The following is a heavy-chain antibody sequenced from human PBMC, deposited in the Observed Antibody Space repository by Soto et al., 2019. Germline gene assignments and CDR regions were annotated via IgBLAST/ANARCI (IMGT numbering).Heavy chain of an antibody. D-gene: IGHD3-9*01. Sequence: SGPTLVNPTETLTLTCSFSGFSLSTSGISVSWIRQPPGKALEWLARVDWDDDKYYNTSLRPRLTISKDTSKREVVLTMTNTDPVDTATYYCARSYYDIMTGMYYFDDSGQGNLVTVSS. CDR2: VDWDDDK. V-gene: IGHV2-70*11. J-gene: IGHJ4*02. CDR3: ARSYYDIMTGMYYFDD. CDR1: GFSLSTSGIS.